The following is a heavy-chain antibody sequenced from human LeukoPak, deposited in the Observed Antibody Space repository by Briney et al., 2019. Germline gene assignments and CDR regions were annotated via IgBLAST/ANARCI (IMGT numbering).Heavy chain of an antibody. V-gene: IGHV4-61*02. Sequence: PSQTLSLTCTVSGGSISSGSYYWSWIRQPAGKGLEWIGRIYTRGSTNYNPSLKSRVTISVDTSKNQFSLKLSSVTAADTAVYYCARISGSYFNYYYYMDVWGKGTTVTVSS. CDR1: GGSISSGSYY. CDR2: IYTRGST. CDR3: ARISGSYFNYYYYMDV. D-gene: IGHD1-26*01. J-gene: IGHJ6*03.